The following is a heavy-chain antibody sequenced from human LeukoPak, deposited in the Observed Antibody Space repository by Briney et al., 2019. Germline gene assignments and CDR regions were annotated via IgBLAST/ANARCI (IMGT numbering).Heavy chain of an antibody. CDR1: GGTFSGYA. CDR2: IIPILGIA. Sequence: SVKVSCKASGGTFSGYAISWVRQAPGQVLEWMGRIIPILGIANYAQKFQGRVTITADQSTSTAYMELSSLRSEDTAVYYCARAGVYDSAFDYWGQGTLVTVSS. D-gene: IGHD3-9*01. J-gene: IGHJ4*02. CDR3: ARAGVYDSAFDY. V-gene: IGHV1-69*04.